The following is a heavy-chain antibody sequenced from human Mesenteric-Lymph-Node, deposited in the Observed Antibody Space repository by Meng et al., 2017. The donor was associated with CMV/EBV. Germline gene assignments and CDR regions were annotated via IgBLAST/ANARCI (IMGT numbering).Heavy chain of an antibody. CDR3: ARRLGSSSWYDFGAFDI. J-gene: IGHJ3*02. CDR1: YSFSNYW. D-gene: IGHD6-13*01. V-gene: IGHV5-51*01. CDR2: IYPSDSDT. Sequence: YSFSNYWIGWVRQMPGKGLEWMGIIYPSDSDTRYSPSFQGQVTISADKSISTAYLQWSSLKASDTAMYYCARRLGSSSWYDFGAFDIWGQGTMVTVSS.